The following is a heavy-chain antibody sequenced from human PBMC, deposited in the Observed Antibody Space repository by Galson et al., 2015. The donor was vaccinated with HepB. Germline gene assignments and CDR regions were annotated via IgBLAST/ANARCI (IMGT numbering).Heavy chain of an antibody. CDR1: GGTFSSYA. Sequence: SVKVSCKASGGTFSSYAISWVRQAPGQGLEWMGGIIPIFGTANYAQKFQGRVTITADESTSTAYMELSSLRSEDTAVYYCARDQREWLRLTPLRAYYYGMDVWGQGTTVTVSS. CDR3: ARDQREWLRLTPLRAYYYGMDV. V-gene: IGHV1-69*13. J-gene: IGHJ6*02. CDR2: IIPIFGTA. D-gene: IGHD5-12*01.